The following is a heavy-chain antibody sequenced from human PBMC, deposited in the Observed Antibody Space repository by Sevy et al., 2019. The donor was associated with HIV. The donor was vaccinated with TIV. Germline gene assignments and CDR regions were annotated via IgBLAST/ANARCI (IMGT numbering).Heavy chain of an antibody. CDR1: GFTFDDYA. D-gene: IGHD2-15*01. Sequence: HTGGSLRLSCTASGFTFDDYAMSWFRQAPGKGLEWVAFITRNSYEAYGGTREYAASVKGRFTISRDDSKSIAYLQMNSLKTEDTAMYYCSRALATAVTPEYYFDYWGQGTLVTVSS. CDR2: ITRNSYEAYGGTR. V-gene: IGHV3-49*03. CDR3: SRALATAVTPEYYFDY. J-gene: IGHJ4*02.